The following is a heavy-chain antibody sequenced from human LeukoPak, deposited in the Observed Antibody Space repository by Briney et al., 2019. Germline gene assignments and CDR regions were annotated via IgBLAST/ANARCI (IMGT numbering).Heavy chain of an antibody. CDR1: GGSITNYY. V-gene: IGHV4-59*08. D-gene: IGHD6-13*01. CDR2: IYYSGST. J-gene: IGHJ4*02. CDR3: ARHFSGAAAPLPFDF. Sequence: VKPSETLSLTCTVSGGSITNYYWSWIRQPPGEGLEWIAYIYYSGSTEYNPSLESRVTISVDTSKNQFSLKVYSVTAADTAVYYCARHFSGAAAPLPFDFWGQGTLVTVSS.